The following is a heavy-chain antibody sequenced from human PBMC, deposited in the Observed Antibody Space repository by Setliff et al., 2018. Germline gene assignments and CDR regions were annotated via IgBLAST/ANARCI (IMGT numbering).Heavy chain of an antibody. D-gene: IGHD3-3*01. CDR1: GGSFSNYY. CDR3: RFWSGYYKNDY. J-gene: IGHJ4*02. V-gene: IGHV4-34*01. CDR2: INHSGTT. Sequence: SETLSLTCAVYGGSFSNYYWGWVRQSPGKGLDWIGEINHSGTTNYDPSLEGRISISVDTSKRQFSLKLSSVTAADVAVYYCRFWSGYYKNDYWAQGTQVTVSS.